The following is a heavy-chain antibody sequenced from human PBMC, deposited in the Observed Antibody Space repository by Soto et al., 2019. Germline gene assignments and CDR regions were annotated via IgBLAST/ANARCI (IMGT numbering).Heavy chain of an antibody. CDR3: ARGVHYDTSGYYYFY. J-gene: IGHJ4*02. CDR2: ITPIFGTA. Sequence: ASVKVSCKASGGTFSSYAIDWVRQAPGQGFEWMGGITPIFGTANYAQKFQGRITITADESTSTAYMELRSLRSEDTAMYYCARGVHYDTSGYYYFYWGQGTLVTVSS. CDR1: GGTFSSYA. V-gene: IGHV1-69*13. D-gene: IGHD3-22*01.